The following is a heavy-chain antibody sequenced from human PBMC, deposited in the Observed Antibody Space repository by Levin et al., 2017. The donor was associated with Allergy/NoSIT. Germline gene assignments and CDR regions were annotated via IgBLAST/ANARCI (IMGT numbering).Heavy chain of an antibody. CDR3: AKGSYCSAGTCYSRLGY. CDR1: GFTFSNYA. Sequence: GGSLRLSCAASGFTFSNYAMSWVRQAPGKGLEWVSGISGSGDATYYADSVRGRFTISRDNSKNMLSLQMNSLRAEDTALYYCAKGSYCSAGTCYSRLGYWGQGTLVTVSS. CDR2: ISGSGDAT. J-gene: IGHJ4*02. D-gene: IGHD2-15*01. V-gene: IGHV3-23*01.